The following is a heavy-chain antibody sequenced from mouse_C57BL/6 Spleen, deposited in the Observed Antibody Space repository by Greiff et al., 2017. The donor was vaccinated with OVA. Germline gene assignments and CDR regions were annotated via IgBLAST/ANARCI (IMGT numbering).Heavy chain of an antibody. CDR1: GYTFTSYT. V-gene: IGHV1-4*01. D-gene: IGHD2-4*01. CDR3: ARSVYYDYEGFAY. CDR2: INPSSGYT. J-gene: IGHJ3*01. Sequence: VQLQQSGAELARPGASVKMSCKASGYTFTSYTMHWVKQRPGQGLEWIGYINPSSGYTKYNQKFKDKATLTADKSSSTAYMQLSSLTSEDSAVYYCARSVYYDYEGFAYWGQGTLVTVSA.